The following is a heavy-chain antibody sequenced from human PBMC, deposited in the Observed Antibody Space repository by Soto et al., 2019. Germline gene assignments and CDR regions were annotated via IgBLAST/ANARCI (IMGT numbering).Heavy chain of an antibody. CDR1: GFIFSTYS. CDR3: ERDVVWRGYTPGGLGC. CDR2: ISSSSTTI. Sequence: PGGSLRLSCAASGFIFSTYSMNWVRQAPGKGLEWLSYISSSSTTIYYPDSVKGRFTTSRDNAKNSLFLQMNSLRDEDTAVYYCERDVVWRGYTPGGLGCWGPGTLVTVSS. V-gene: IGHV3-48*02. J-gene: IGHJ4*02. D-gene: IGHD3-3*01.